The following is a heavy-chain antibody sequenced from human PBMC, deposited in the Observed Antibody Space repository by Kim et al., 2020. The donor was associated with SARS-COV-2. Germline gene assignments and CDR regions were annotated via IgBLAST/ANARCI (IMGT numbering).Heavy chain of an antibody. V-gene: IGHV3-48*02. CDR3: GPQGGKQSFGF. D-gene: IGHD3-16*01. CDR1: GFTSLGYC. Sequence: GGSLRLSCVGSGFTSLGYCGFGMKWARQARGTGLAWVSFIVNSASDGTIHDADSAKGRFTISRDNAKHSLSLEMNGLRDDDTAVYDCGPQGGKQSFGFWGRGTLVTVSS. CDR2: IVNSASDGTI. J-gene: IGHJ4*02.